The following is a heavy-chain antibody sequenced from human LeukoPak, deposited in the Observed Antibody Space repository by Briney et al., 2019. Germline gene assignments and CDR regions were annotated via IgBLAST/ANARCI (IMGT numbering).Heavy chain of an antibody. D-gene: IGHD2-2*01. CDR2: VSGSGAYT. CDR1: GFTFSNYA. V-gene: IGHV3-23*01. J-gene: IGHJ6*02. Sequence: GGSLRLSCAATGFTFSNYAMNWVRQAPGKGLEWVSAVSGSGAYTYYVDSVRGRFTISRDNSKNTLYLQLNSLTAEDTAVYYCAKARDIVVVPAAMCALDVWGQGTTVTVSS. CDR3: AKARDIVVVPAAMCALDV.